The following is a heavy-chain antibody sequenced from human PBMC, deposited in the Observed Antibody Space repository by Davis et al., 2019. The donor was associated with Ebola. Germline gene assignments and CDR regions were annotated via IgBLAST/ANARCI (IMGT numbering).Heavy chain of an antibody. V-gene: IGHV3-30*03. Sequence: GESLKISCAASGFTFSSYGMHWVRQAPGKGLEWVAVISYDGSNKYYADSVKGRFTISRDNSNNTLYLQMSSLRVEDTAVYYCARGALGVTTRHFDYWGQGTLVTVSS. J-gene: IGHJ4*02. CDR1: GFTFSSYG. CDR2: ISYDGSNK. D-gene: IGHD4-17*01. CDR3: ARGALGVTTRHFDY.